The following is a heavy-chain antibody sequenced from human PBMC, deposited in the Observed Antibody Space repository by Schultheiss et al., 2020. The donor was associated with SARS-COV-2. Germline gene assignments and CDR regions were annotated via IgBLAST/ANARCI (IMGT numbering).Heavy chain of an antibody. V-gene: IGHV3-48*03. CDR1: GFTFSSYE. J-gene: IGHJ5*02. Sequence: GESLKISCAASGFTFSSYEMNWVRQAPGKGLEWVSYISSSGSTIYYADSVKGRFTISRDNAKNSLYLQMNSLRAEDTAVYYCARERRSGGYDPTPINWFDPWGQGTLVTVSS. D-gene: IGHD5-12*01. CDR2: ISSSGSTI. CDR3: ARERRSGGYDPTPINWFDP.